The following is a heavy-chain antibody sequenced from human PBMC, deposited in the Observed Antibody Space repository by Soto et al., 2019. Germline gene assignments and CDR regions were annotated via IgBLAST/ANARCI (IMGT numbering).Heavy chain of an antibody. V-gene: IGHV4-59*12. CDR2: IYYSGRT. CDR3: ARDRAVAGTFWKWLHRNWFDP. Sequence: SETLSLTCTVSGGSISTYPWSWLRQPPGKGLEWIGYIYYSGRTNYNPSLKSRVTISVDTSKNQFSLKVSSVTPEDTAVYYCARDRAVAGTFWKWLHRNWFDPWGQGTLVTVSS. D-gene: IGHD6-19*01. J-gene: IGHJ5*02. CDR1: GGSISTYP.